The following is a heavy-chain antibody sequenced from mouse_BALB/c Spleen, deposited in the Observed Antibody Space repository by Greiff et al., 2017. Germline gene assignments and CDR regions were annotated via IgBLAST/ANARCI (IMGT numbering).Heavy chain of an antibody. CDR3: ARQGDGNDLIAY. D-gene: IGHD2-2*01. V-gene: IGHV2-6-2*01. Sequence: QVQLQQSGPDLVAPSQSLSITCTVSGFSLTSYGVHWVRQPPGKGLEWLVVIWSDGSTTYNSALKSRLSISKDNSKSQVFLKMNSLQTDDTAMYYCARQGDGNDLIAYWGQGTLVTVSA. CDR1: GFSLTSYG. CDR2: IWSDGST. J-gene: IGHJ3*01.